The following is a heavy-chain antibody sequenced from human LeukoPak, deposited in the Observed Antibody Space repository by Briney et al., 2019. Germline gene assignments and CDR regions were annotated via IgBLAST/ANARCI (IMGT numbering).Heavy chain of an antibody. V-gene: IGHV1-2*02. D-gene: IGHD3-3*01. CDR2: INPNSGGT. CDR1: GYTFTGYY. Sequence: ASVKVSCKASGYTFTGYYMHWVRQAPGQGLEWMGWINPNSGGTNYAQKFQGRVSMTRDRAISTDYMEMRRQRDDDRAVYYCARDPSPKYYDFWSGYSPEPAYYYYYMDVWGKGTTVTVSS. J-gene: IGHJ6*03. CDR3: ARDPSPKYYDFWSGYSPEPAYYYYYMDV.